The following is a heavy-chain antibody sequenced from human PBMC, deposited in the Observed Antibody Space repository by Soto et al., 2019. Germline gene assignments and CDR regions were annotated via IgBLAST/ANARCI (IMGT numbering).Heavy chain of an antibody. CDR3: ARGTAPTYYDILTGYYKSNYFDY. J-gene: IGHJ4*02. V-gene: IGHV1-2*02. Sequence: ASVKVSCKASGYTVTGYYMHCVRQAPGQVLEWMGWINPNSGGTNYAQKFQGRVTMTRDTSISTAYMELSRLRSDDTAVYYCARGTAPTYYDILTGYYKSNYFDYWGQGTLVTVSS. CDR1: GYTVTGYY. D-gene: IGHD3-9*01. CDR2: INPNSGGT.